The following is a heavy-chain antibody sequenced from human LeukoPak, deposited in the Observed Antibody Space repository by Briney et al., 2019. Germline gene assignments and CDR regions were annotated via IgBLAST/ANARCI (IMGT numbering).Heavy chain of an antibody. CDR3: ARGHAATPESNYYYYYMDV. CDR2: IKQDGSEK. CDR1: GFTFSSYW. J-gene: IGHJ6*03. V-gene: IGHV3-7*01. Sequence: PGGSLRLSCAASGFTFSSYWMSWVRQAPGKGLEWVANIKQDGSEKYYVDSVKGRFAISRDNAKNSLYLQMNSLRAEDTAVYYCARGHAATPESNYYYYYMDVWGKGTTVTISS. D-gene: IGHD2-15*01.